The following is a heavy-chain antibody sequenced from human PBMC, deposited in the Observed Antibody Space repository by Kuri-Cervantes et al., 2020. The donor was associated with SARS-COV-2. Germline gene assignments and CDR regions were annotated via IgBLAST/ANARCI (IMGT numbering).Heavy chain of an antibody. CDR1: GFTVSSNY. CDR3: ARESSSSTYAFDI. J-gene: IGHJ3*02. D-gene: IGHD6-6*01. CDR2: IAGSLT. Sequence: GESLKISCAASGFTVSSNYMSWARQAPGKGLEWVSSIAGSLTYYADSVKGRFTISRDNAKNSLYLQMNSLRAEDTALYYCARESSSSTYAFDIWGQGTMVTVSS. V-gene: IGHV3-69-1*01.